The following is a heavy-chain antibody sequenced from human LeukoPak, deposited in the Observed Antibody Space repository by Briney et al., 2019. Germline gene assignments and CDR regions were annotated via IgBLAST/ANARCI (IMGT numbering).Heavy chain of an antibody. CDR1: GYTFTSYG. CDR3: ARVAESGWFFHP. V-gene: IGHV1-18*01. CDR2: ISAYNGNT. D-gene: IGHD3-10*01. Sequence: VASVKVSCKASGYTFTSYGISWVRQAPGQGLEWMGWISAYNGNTNYAQKLQGRVTMTTDTSTSTAYMELRSLTSDDTAVYYCARVAESGWFFHPWGQGTLVIVSS. J-gene: IGHJ1*01.